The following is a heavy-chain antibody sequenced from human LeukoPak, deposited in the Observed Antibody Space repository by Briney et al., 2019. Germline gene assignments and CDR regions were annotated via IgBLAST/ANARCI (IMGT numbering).Heavy chain of an antibody. CDR3: ARDFATVTTRDAFDI. J-gene: IGHJ3*02. V-gene: IGHV3-21*01. Sequence: GSLRLSCAASRFTFSSYSMNWVRQAPGKGLEWVSSISSSSSYIYCADSVKGRFTISRDNAKNSLYLQMNSLRAEDTAVYYCARDFATVTTRDAFDIWGQGTMVTVSS. CDR1: RFTFSSYS. D-gene: IGHD4-17*01. CDR2: ISSSSSYI.